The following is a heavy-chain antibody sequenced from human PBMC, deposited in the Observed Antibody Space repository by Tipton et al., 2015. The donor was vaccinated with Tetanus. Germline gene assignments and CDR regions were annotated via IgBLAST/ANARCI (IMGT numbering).Heavy chain of an antibody. CDR3: AKEGGAIRSNPYWFFDL. V-gene: IGHV3-23*01. D-gene: IGHD3-16*02. CDR2: ISGSRLTP. J-gene: IGHJ2*01. CDR1: GFTFKSYT. Sequence: GSLRLSCAASGFTFKSYTMNWLRQAPGNGLEWVAAISGSRLTPYYADSLKGRFTISRDNSKNTLSLQMDSLRSDDTAIYYCAKEGGAIRSNPYWFFDLWGRGALVTVSS.